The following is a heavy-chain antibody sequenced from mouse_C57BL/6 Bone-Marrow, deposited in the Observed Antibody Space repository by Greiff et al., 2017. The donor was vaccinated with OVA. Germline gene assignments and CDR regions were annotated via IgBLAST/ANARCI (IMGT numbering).Heavy chain of an antibody. Sequence: QVQLQQPGAELVKPGASVKLSCKASGYTFTSYWMHWVKQRPGQGLEWIGMIHPNSGSTNYNEKFKSKATLPVDKSSSTAYMQLSSLTSEDSAVYYCAKRELRPFAYWGQGTRVTVSA. CDR1: GYTFTSYW. CDR2: IHPNSGST. D-gene: IGHD3-2*02. CDR3: AKRELRPFAY. J-gene: IGHJ3*01. V-gene: IGHV1-64*01.